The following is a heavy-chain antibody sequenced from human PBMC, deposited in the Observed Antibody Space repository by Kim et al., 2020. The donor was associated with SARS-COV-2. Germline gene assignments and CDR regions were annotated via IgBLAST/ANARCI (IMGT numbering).Heavy chain of an antibody. J-gene: IGHJ6*01. V-gene: IGHV4-39*01. CDR2: IFYTGST. Sequence: SETLSLTCTVSGGSISSSSHYWGWVRQPPGKGLEWIASIFYTGSTYYNASLQSRVIISVDPSKNQSSLRLRSVTAAETGVYYCTRKWESTGNTRGIQDYGMDVGGRGTTNTVTS. CDR3: TRKWESTGNTRGIQDYGMDV. CDR1: GGSISSSSHY. D-gene: IGHD1-26*01.